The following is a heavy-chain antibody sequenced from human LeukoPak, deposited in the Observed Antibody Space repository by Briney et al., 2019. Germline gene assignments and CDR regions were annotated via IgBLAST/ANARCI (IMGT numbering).Heavy chain of an antibody. Sequence: ASVKVSCKASGYTFTSYYMHWVRQAPGQGLEWMGIINPSGGSTSYAQKFQGRVTITRDTSTSTVYMELSSLRSEDTAVYYCARDYCSSTSCYARAGYYGMDVWGKGTTVTVSS. V-gene: IGHV1-46*01. D-gene: IGHD2-2*01. CDR2: INPSGGST. J-gene: IGHJ6*04. CDR1: GYTFTSYY. CDR3: ARDYCSSTSCYARAGYYGMDV.